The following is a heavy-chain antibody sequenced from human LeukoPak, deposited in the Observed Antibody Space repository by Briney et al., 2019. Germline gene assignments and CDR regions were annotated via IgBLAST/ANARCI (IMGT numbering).Heavy chain of an antibody. D-gene: IGHD1-1*01. J-gene: IGHJ3*02. CDR2: ISWDSGSS. V-gene: IGHV3-9*01. CDR1: GFNLDDYA. Sequence: PGRSLRLSCAASGFNLDDYAMHWVRQAPGKSLEWVSSISWDSGSSVYVDSVKGRFTISRDNAKNSLYLQMDSLTPEDSALYYCVKDLRLDLHLDTFHIWGRGTRVTVSS. CDR3: VKDLRLDLHLDTFHI.